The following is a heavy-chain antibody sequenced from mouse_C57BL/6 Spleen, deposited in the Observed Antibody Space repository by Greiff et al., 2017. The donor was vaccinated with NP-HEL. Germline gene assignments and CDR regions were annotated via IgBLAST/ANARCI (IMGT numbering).Heavy chain of an antibody. V-gene: IGHV1-7*01. CDR1: GYTFTSYW. J-gene: IGHJ4*01. CDR3: ARRYGNYDAMDY. CDR2: INPSSGST. Sequence: QVQLQQSGAELAKPGASVKLSCKASGYTFTSYWMHWVKQRTGQGLEWIGYINPSSGSTKYNQKFKDKATLTADQSSSTAYMQLSSLTSEDSAVYYCARRYGNYDAMDYWGQGTSVTVSS. D-gene: IGHD2-1*01.